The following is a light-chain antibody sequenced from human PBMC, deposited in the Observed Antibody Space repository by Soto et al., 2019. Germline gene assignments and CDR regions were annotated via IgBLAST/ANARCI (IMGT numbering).Light chain of an antibody. Sequence: VMTQSPATLSVSPGERVTLSCRASQSVGNSLAWYRQKPGQAPRLLVYGASTRATGIPARFSGSGSRTEFTLTISSLQSEDFAVYYCLQYDKWPPWTFGQGTKVEIK. CDR3: LQYDKWPPWT. CDR2: GAS. V-gene: IGKV3-15*01. CDR1: QSVGNS. J-gene: IGKJ1*01.